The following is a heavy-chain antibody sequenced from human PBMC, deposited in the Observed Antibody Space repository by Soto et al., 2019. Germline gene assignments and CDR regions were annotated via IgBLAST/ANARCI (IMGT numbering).Heavy chain of an antibody. CDR1: GGTFSSYA. D-gene: IGHD3-22*01. V-gene: IGHV1-69*13. CDR2: IIPIFGTA. CDR3: ATQPGYYYDSSGYPFDY. J-gene: IGHJ4*02. Sequence: ASVKVSCKASGGTFSSYAISWVRQAPGQGLEWMGGIIPIFGTANYAQKFQGRVTITADESTSTAYMELSSLRSEDTAVYYCATQPGYYYDSSGYPFDYWGQGTLVTVSS.